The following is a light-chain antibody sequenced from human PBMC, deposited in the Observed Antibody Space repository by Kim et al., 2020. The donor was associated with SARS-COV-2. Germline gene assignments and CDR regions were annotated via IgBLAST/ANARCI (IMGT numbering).Light chain of an antibody. CDR2: QDT. J-gene: IGLJ2*01. Sequence: SYELTQQPSLSVSPGQTASITCSGDKLGHKYTSWYQQKPGQSPVLVMYQDTKRPSGIPERFSGSNSGNTATLIISGTQAMDEADYYCQAWDSSTAVVFGGGTKLTVL. CDR1: KLGHKY. V-gene: IGLV3-1*01. CDR3: QAWDSSTAVV.